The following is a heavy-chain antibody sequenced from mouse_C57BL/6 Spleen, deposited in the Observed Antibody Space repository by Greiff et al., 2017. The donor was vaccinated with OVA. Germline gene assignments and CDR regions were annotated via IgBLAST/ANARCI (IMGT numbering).Heavy chain of an antibody. CDR2: ISSGGDYI. Sequence: EVQLQESGEGLVKPGGSLKLSCAASGFTFSSYAMSWVRQTPEKRLEWVAYISSGGDYIYYADTVKGRFTISRDNARNTLYLQMSSLKSEDTAMYYCTRALDSSGYIDYWGQGTTLTVSS. CDR1: GFTFSSYA. D-gene: IGHD3-2*02. V-gene: IGHV5-9-1*02. J-gene: IGHJ2*01. CDR3: TRALDSSGYIDY.